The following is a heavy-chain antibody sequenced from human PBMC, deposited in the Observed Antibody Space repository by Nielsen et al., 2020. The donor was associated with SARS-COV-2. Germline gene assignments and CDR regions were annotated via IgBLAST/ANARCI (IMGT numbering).Heavy chain of an antibody. CDR3: ARPRDIDQYYYYYYMDV. CDR2: ISSSSSTI. V-gene: IGHV3-48*04. Sequence: GESLKISCAASGFTFSSYSMNWVRQAPGKGLEWVSYISSSSSTIYYADSVKGRFTIFRDNAKNSLYLQMNSLRAEDTAVYYCARPRDIDQYYYYYYMDVWGKGTTVTVSS. CDR1: GFTFSSYS. J-gene: IGHJ6*03. D-gene: IGHD2-2*01.